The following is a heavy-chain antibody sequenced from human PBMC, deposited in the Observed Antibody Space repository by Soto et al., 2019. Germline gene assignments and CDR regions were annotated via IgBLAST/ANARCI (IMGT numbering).Heavy chain of an antibody. D-gene: IGHD5-18*01. CDR3: ATRYSYVHF. CDR2: INPNSGDT. Sequence: GASVKVSCKSSGYAFTGYYIHWVRQAPGQGLEWMGWINPNSGDTNYAQKFQGRGTMTRDTSFSTAYMELSSLRSDDTAVYYCATRYSYVHFWGQGTLVTVSS. J-gene: IGHJ4*02. V-gene: IGHV1-2*02. CDR1: GYAFTGYY.